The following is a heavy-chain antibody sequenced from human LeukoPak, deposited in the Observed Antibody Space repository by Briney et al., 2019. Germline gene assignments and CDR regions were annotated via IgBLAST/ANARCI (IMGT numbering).Heavy chain of an antibody. D-gene: IGHD4-17*01. V-gene: IGHV1-69*05. Sequence: GSSVKVSCRASGGTFSSYAISWVRQAPGQGLEWMGGIIPIFGTANYAQKFQGRVTITTDESTSTAYMELSSLRSEDTAVYYCARDLGKPHTTVLPDYGDYEPWFDPWGQGTLVTVSS. CDR3: ARDLGKPHTTVLPDYGDYEPWFDP. CDR2: IIPIFGTA. CDR1: GGTFSSYA. J-gene: IGHJ5*02.